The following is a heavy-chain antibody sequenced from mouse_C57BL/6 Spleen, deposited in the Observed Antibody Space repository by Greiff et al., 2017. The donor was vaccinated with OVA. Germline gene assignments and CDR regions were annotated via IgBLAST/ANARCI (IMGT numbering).Heavy chain of an antibody. Sequence: QVQLKQPGAELVKPGASVKLSCKASGYTFTSYWMHWVKQRPGRGLEWIGRIDPNSGGTKYNEKFKSKATLTVDKPSSTAYMQLSSLTSEDSAVYYCARGYYGSSYDARDDWGQGTSVTVSS. CDR3: ARGYYGSSYDARDD. CDR2: IDPNSGGT. D-gene: IGHD1-1*01. V-gene: IGHV1-72*01. J-gene: IGHJ4*01. CDR1: GYTFTSYW.